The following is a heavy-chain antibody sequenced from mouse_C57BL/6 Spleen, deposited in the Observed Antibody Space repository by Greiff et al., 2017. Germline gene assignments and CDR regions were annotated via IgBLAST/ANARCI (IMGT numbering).Heavy chain of an antibody. J-gene: IGHJ3*01. Sequence: QVQLQQSGAELVKPGASVTISCKASGYAFSSYWLNWVKQRPGKGLEWIGQIYPGDGDTNYNGKFKGKATLTADKSSSTAYMQLSSLTSEDSAVYFCARRGYGSREGFAYWGQGTLVTVSA. CDR3: ARRGYGSREGFAY. V-gene: IGHV1-80*01. D-gene: IGHD1-1*01. CDR2: IYPGDGDT. CDR1: GYAFSSYW.